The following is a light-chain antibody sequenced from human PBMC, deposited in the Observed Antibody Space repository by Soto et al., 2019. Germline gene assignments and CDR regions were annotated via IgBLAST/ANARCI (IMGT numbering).Light chain of an antibody. CDR1: SSDVGGYNY. CDR2: EVS. J-gene: IGLJ1*01. Sequence: SVLTQPPSASGSPGQSVTISCTGTSSDVGGYNYVSWYQQHPGKAPKVIIYEVSKRPSGVPDRFSGSKSGSTASLTVSGLQAEDGADYYCSSYAVTNIFVFGTGTKGTVL. V-gene: IGLV2-8*01. CDR3: SSYAVTNIFV.